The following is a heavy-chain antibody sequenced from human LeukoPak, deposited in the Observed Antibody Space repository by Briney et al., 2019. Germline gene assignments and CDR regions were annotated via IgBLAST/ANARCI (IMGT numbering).Heavy chain of an antibody. CDR1: GGSISSSSYY. D-gene: IGHD6-6*01. CDR2: IYYSGST. CDR3: ASSLAARPVGYDY. J-gene: IGHJ4*02. V-gene: IGHV4-39*01. Sequence: SETLSLTCTVSGGSISSSSYYWGWIRQPPGKGLEWIGSIYYSGSTYYNPSLKSRVTISVDTSKNQFSLKLSSVTAADTAVYYCASSLAARPVGYDYWGQGTLATVSS.